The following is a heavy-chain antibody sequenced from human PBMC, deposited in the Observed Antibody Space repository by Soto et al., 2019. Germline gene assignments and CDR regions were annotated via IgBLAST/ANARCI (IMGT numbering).Heavy chain of an antibody. CDR2: IYYSGST. CDR3: ARGVMTTVTTFAVGGDAFDI. Sequence: QVQLQESGPGLVKPSQTLSLTCTVSGGSISSGGYYWSWIRQHPGKGLEWIGYIYYSGSTYYNPSLKSRVTISVDTSKNQCSLKLSSVTAADTAVYYCARGVMTTVTTFAVGGDAFDIWGQGTMVTVSS. D-gene: IGHD4-17*01. CDR1: GGSISSGGYY. V-gene: IGHV4-31*03. J-gene: IGHJ3*02.